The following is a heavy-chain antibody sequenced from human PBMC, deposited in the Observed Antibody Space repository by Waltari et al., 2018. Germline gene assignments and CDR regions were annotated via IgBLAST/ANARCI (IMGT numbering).Heavy chain of an antibody. CDR2: IIASFVTA. Sequence: QVQLVEPGPAVTQTRSLVDVSCTASGCSFSSYALSWVRQPPRQGLEWMGGIIASFVTANDAQKFQGRVTITTNESTSTAYMELSSLRSEDTAVYYGSSTPGDYVEWDCFDPWGQGTLVTVSS. J-gene: IGHJ5*02. D-gene: IGHD4-17*01. CDR3: SSTPGDYVEWDCFDP. V-gene: IGHV1-69*05. CDR1: GCSFSSYA.